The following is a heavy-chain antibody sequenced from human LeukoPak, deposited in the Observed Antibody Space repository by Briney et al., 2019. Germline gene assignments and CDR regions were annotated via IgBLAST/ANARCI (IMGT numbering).Heavy chain of an antibody. CDR2: ISSSSSYI. CDR3: ARVNYYDSSGSDAFDI. V-gene: IGHV3-21*01. Sequence: PGGSLRLSCAASGFTFSSYSMNWVRQAPGKGLEWVSSISSSSSYIYYADSVKGRFTISRGNAKNSLYLQMNSLRAEDTAVYYCARVNYYDSSGSDAFDIWGQGTMVTVSS. J-gene: IGHJ3*02. CDR1: GFTFSSYS. D-gene: IGHD3-22*01.